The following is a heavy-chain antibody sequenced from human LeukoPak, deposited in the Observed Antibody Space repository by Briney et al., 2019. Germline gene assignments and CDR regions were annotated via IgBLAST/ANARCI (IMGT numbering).Heavy chain of an antibody. J-gene: IGHJ4*02. CDR1: GFTFSSYD. D-gene: IGHD6-19*01. CDR2: IGTAGDT. CDR3: ARGDSSGWYFDY. Sequence: PGGSLRLSCADSGFTFSSYDMHWVRQATGKGLEWVSAIGTAGDTYYPGSVKGRFTISRENAKNSLYLQMNSLRAGDTAVYYCARGDSSGWYFDYWGQGTLVTVSS. V-gene: IGHV3-13*01.